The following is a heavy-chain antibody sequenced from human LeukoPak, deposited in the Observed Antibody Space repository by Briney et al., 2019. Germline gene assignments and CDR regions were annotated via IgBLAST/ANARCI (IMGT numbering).Heavy chain of an antibody. J-gene: IGHJ6*03. Sequence: GGSLRLSCAVSGFTFSDYYMRWVRQARGKGREGGSYISSSVSTIYYALSVKGPFPISSDNANNLLYLQMNTLRAEDTAVYYCARDQVGSARLYYYYYYYMDVWGKGPTVTVSS. D-gene: IGHD6-6*01. CDR1: GFTFSDYY. CDR3: ARDQVGSARLYYYYYYYMDV. CDR2: ISSSVSTI. V-gene: IGHV3-11*04.